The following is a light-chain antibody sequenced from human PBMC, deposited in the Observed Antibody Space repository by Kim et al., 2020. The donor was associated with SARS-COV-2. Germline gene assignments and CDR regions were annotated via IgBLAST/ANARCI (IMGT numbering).Light chain of an antibody. CDR2: GNS. Sequence: GQRVTTSCTGSSSNIGAGYDVHWYQQLPGTAPKLLIYGNSNRPSGVPDRFSGSKSGTSASLAITGLQAEDEADYYCQSYDSSLSWVFGGGTQLTVL. CDR1: SSNIGAGYD. V-gene: IGLV1-40*01. J-gene: IGLJ3*02. CDR3: QSYDSSLSWV.